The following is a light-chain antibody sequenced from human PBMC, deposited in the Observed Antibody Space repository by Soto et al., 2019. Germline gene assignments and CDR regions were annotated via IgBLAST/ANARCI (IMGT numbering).Light chain of an antibody. CDR3: AARDDSLSGPGVV. Sequence: QSVLTQPPSASGTPGQRVTISCSGSSSSIGRNSVYWYQQLPGTAPKLLIYRNNQRPSGVPDRFSGSKSGTSASLAMSGLRSEDEADHYCAARDDSLSGPGVVFGGGTKLTVL. CDR2: RNN. J-gene: IGLJ2*01. CDR1: SSSIGRNS. V-gene: IGLV1-47*01.